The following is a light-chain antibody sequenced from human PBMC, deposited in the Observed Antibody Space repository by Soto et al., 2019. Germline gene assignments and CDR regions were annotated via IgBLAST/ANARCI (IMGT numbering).Light chain of an antibody. V-gene: IGKV3-15*01. J-gene: IGKJ1*01. CDR1: QTINNN. CDR3: QQYGSSGT. CDR2: GAS. Sequence: VMTQAPATLSVSPGERATLSCSASQTINNNVAWYQLKDGQVPRLVIYGASTRATDIPARFSGSGSGTEFTLTISSLQSEDFAVYYCQQYGSSGTFGQGTKVDIK.